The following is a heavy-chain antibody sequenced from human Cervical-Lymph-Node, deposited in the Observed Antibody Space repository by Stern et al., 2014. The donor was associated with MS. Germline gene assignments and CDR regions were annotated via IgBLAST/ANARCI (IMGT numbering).Heavy chain of an antibody. V-gene: IGHV1-69*01. D-gene: IGHD6-13*01. Sequence: QLVESGAEVTKPGSSVKVSCKASGGNFSKFPSSWVRPAPGQGIEWMGVIFPVFGTPTYAQEFRGRVTITADVSTSTVYMELSSLRSDDTAVYYCALSSETSDRWYSLGYDLWGQGTLVTVSS. CDR3: ALSSETSDRWYSLGYDL. CDR2: IFPVFGTP. J-gene: IGHJ5*02. CDR1: GGNFSKFP.